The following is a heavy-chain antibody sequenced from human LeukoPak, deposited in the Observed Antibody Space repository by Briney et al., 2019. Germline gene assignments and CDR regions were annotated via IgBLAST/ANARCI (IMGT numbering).Heavy chain of an antibody. V-gene: IGHV3-21*01. CDR2: ISSTSSYI. Sequence: GGSLRLSCAASEFTFNTYSINWVRQAPGKGLEWVSTISSTSSYIYYADSVKGRFTISRDNAKNSLYLQMNSLRAEDTAVYYCARYGPNAFDIWGQGTMVTVSS. CDR3: ARYGPNAFDI. D-gene: IGHD4-17*01. CDR1: EFTFNTYS. J-gene: IGHJ3*02.